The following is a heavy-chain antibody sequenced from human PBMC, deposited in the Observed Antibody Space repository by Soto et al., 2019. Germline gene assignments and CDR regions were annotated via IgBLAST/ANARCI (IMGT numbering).Heavy chain of an antibody. CDR1: GFTFGSFA. V-gene: IGHV3-23*01. Sequence: GGSLRLSCAASGFTFGSFAMSWVRQAPGKGLEWVSAISGSGGSTYYADSVKGRFTISRDNSKNTLYLQMNSLRAEDTAVYYCAKSAKDYDFWSGRGAFDIWGQGTRVTVSS. CDR2: ISGSGGST. CDR3: AKSAKDYDFWSGRGAFDI. J-gene: IGHJ3*02. D-gene: IGHD3-3*01.